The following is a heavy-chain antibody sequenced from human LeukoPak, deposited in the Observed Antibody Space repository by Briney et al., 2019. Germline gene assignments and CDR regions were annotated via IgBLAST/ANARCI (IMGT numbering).Heavy chain of an antibody. D-gene: IGHD3-22*01. J-gene: IGHJ2*01. CDR1: GFPFSSYS. CDR3: ARDLGRSGIGVVIYWYFDL. Sequence: GGSLRLSCAASGFPFSSYSIHWVRQAPGKGLDWVAVISYDGSIKYYADSVKGRFTISRDNSKNTLLLQLNSLKAEDTAVYYCARDLGRSGIGVVIYWYFDLWGRGTLVTVSS. CDR2: ISYDGSIK. V-gene: IGHV3-30-3*01.